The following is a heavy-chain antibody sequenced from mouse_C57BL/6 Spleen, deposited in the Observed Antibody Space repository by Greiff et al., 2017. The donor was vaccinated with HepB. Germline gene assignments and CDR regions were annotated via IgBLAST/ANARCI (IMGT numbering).Heavy chain of an antibody. D-gene: IGHD1-2*01. J-gene: IGHJ2*01. CDR1: GYTFTSYW. Sequence: QVQLQQSGAELVRPGTSVKLSCKASGYTFTSYWMHWVKQRPGQGLEWIGVIDPSDSYTNYNQKFKGKATLTVDTSSSTAYMQLSSLTSEDSAVYYCAREGGFIRRVLRPDYWGQGTTLTVSS. V-gene: IGHV1-59*01. CDR3: AREGGFIRRVLRPDY. CDR2: IDPSDSYT.